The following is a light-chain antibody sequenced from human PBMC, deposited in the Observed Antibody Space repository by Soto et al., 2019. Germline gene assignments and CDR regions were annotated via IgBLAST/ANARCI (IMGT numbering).Light chain of an antibody. V-gene: IGLV2-11*01. CDR3: CSYAGSYTFA. CDR1: SSDVGGYNY. Sequence: QSALTQPRSVSGSPGQSVTISCTGTSSDVGGYNYVSWYQQHPGKAPKLMIYDVSKRPTGVPDRSSGSKSGNTASLTISGLQAEDEADYYCCSYAGSYTFAFGGGTKLTVL. J-gene: IGLJ2*01. CDR2: DVS.